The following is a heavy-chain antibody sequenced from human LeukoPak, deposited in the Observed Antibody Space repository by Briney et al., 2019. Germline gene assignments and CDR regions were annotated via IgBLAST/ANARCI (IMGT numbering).Heavy chain of an antibody. J-gene: IGHJ4*02. V-gene: IGHV5-10-1*01. CDR3: ARQAFGEPNQLDY. D-gene: IGHD3-10*01. CDR2: IDPSDSYT. CDR1: GYSFTSYW. Sequence: GESLKISCKGSGYSFTSYWISWVRQMPGKGLEWMGRIDPSDSYTNYSPSFQGHVTISADKSISTAYLQWSSLKASDTAMYYCARQAFGEPNQLDYWGQGTLVTVSS.